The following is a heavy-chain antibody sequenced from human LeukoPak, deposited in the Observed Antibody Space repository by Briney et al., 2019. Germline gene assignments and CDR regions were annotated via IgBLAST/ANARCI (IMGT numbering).Heavy chain of an antibody. CDR2: INHSGST. Sequence: SETLSLNCAVYGGSFSGYYWSWIRQPPGKGLEWIGEINHSGSTNYNPSLKSRVTISVDASKDQFSLKLSSVTAADTAVYYCARVHDYRSAFDIWGQGTMVTVSS. CDR3: ARVHDYRSAFDI. CDR1: GGSFSGYY. V-gene: IGHV4-34*01. J-gene: IGHJ3*02. D-gene: IGHD5-12*01.